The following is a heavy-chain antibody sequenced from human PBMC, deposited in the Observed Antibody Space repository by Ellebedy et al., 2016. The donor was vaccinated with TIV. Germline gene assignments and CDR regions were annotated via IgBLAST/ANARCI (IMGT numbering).Heavy chain of an antibody. Sequence: SETLSLTXNVSGGYLRTYYWSWIRQSPGKGLEWIGYIYYSGSTGYNPSLKSRVTISVDTSKNQFSLNLRSVTAADTAFYYCARALAASGKVTYYYGMDVWGQGTTVTVSS. J-gene: IGHJ6*02. D-gene: IGHD6-13*01. CDR2: IYYSGST. V-gene: IGHV4-59*01. CDR1: GGYLRTYY. CDR3: ARALAASGKVTYYYGMDV.